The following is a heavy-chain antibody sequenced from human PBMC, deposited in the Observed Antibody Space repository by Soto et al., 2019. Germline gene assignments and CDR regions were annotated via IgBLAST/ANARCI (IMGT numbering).Heavy chain of an antibody. Sequence: QVQLVQSGAEVKKPGSSVKVSCKASGGTFSSYTISWVRQAPGQGLEWMGRIIPILGIAKYAQKFQGRVTITAYTSKCTAYMELGSLRSEDTAVYYCASLPVADVDFDIGGQGTMVTVSS. V-gene: IGHV1-69*02. CDR1: GGTFSSYT. J-gene: IGHJ3*02. D-gene: IGHD6-19*01. CDR3: ASLPVADVDFDI. CDR2: IIPILGIA.